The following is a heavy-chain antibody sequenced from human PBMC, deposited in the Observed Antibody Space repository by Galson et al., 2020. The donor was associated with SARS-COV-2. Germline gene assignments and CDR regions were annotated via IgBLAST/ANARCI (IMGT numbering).Heavy chain of an antibody. CDR1: GFTFSSYS. CDR2: ISSSSSYI. Sequence: NSGGSLRLSCAASGFTFSSYSMNWVRQAPGKGLEWVSSISSSSSYIYYADSVKGRFTISRDNAKNSLYLQMNSLRAEDTAVYYCARILTYYYDSSGYYDYWGQGTLVTVSS. CDR3: ARILTYYYDSSGYYDY. J-gene: IGHJ4*02. V-gene: IGHV3-21*01. D-gene: IGHD3-22*01.